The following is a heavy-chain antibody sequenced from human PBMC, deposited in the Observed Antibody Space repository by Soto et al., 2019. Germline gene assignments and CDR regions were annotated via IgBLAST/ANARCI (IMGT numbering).Heavy chain of an antibody. Sequence: GESLKISCAASGFTFSSYAMHWVRQAPGKGLEWVAVISYDGSNKYYADSVKGRFTISRDNSKNTLYLQMNSLRAEDTAVYYCARDRSGSYSLDYWGQGTLVTVSS. CDR1: GFTFSSYA. V-gene: IGHV3-30*04. J-gene: IGHJ4*02. D-gene: IGHD1-26*01. CDR2: ISYDGSNK. CDR3: ARDRSGSYSLDY.